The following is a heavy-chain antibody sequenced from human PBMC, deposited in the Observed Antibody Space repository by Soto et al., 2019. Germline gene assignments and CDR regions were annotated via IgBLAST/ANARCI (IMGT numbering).Heavy chain of an antibody. J-gene: IGHJ6*02. CDR2: TSYDGSTN. Sequence: QVHLVESGGGVVQPGGSLRLSCAASEFALSNYAMHWVRQAPGKGLEWVALTSYDGSTNYYADSVKGRFTISRDNSKNTLYLRLNSLRVEDSAVFFCARDRRYCSGTTCYQTYYYFYGMDVWGQGTTVTVS. V-gene: IGHV3-30-3*01. CDR3: ARDRRYCSGTTCYQTYYYFYGMDV. CDR1: EFALSNYA. D-gene: IGHD2-2*01.